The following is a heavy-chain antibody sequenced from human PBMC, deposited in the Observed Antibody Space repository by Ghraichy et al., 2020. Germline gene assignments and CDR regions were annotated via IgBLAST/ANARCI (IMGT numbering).Heavy chain of an antibody. CDR1: GFTFSSYA. D-gene: IGHD6-19*01. V-gene: IGHV3-30*04. J-gene: IGHJ4*02. CDR2: ISYDGSNK. Sequence: GGSLRLSCAASGFTFSSYAMHWVRQAPGKGLEWVAVISYDGSNKYYADSVKGRFTISRDNSKNTLYLQMNSLGAEDTAVYYCARDLAVAGTRWGQGTLVTVSS. CDR3: ARDLAVAGTR.